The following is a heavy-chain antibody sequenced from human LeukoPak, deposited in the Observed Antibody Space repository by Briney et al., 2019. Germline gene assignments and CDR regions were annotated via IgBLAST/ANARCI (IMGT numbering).Heavy chain of an antibody. Sequence: GGSLRLSCAASGFTVSSNYMSWVRQAPGKGLEWVSVIYSGGSTYYADSVKGRFTISRDNSKNTLYLQMNSLRAEDTAVYYCARVVAVAGTLHWGQGTLVTVSS. CDR3: ARVVAVAGTLH. J-gene: IGHJ4*02. CDR1: GFTVSSNY. V-gene: IGHV3-66*01. D-gene: IGHD6-19*01. CDR2: IYSGGST.